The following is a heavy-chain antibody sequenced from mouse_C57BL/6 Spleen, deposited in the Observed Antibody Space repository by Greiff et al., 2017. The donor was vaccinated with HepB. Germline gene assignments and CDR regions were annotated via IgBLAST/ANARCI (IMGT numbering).Heavy chain of an antibody. CDR1: GYTFTSYW. D-gene: IGHD2-1*01. J-gene: IGHJ4*01. CDR2: IDPSDSYT. Sequence: QVQLQQPGAELVRPGTSVKLSCKASGYTFTSYWMHWVKQRPGQGLEWIGVIDPSDSYTNYNQKFKGKATLTVDTSSSTAYMQLSSLTSEDSAVYYCARFGGNYDYAMDYWGQGTSVTVSS. V-gene: IGHV1-59*01. CDR3: ARFGGNYDYAMDY.